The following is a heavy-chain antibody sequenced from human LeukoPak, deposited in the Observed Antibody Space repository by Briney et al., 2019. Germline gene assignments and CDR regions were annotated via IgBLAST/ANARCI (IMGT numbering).Heavy chain of an antibody. Sequence: WASVKVSCKVSGYTFTGYYMHWVRQAPGQGLEWMGWISAYNGNTNYAQKLQGRVTMTTDTSTSTAYMELRSLRSDDTAVYYCARAGADSSGYYYPSWYYYYMDVWGKGTTVTVSS. V-gene: IGHV1-18*04. J-gene: IGHJ6*03. CDR2: ISAYNGNT. D-gene: IGHD3-22*01. CDR1: GYTFTGYY. CDR3: ARAGADSSGYYYPSWYYYYMDV.